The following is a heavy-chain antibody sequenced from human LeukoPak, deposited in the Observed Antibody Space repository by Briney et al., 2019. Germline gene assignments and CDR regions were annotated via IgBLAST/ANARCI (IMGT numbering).Heavy chain of an antibody. CDR1: GFTFSSYS. Sequence: GGSLRLSCAASGFTFSSYSMNWVRQAPGKGLEWVSSISSSSSYIYYADSVKGRFTISRDNAKNSLYLQMNSLRAEDTAVYYCARGGGYYDSSLNHWGQGTLVTVSS. D-gene: IGHD3-22*01. J-gene: IGHJ5*02. CDR2: ISSSSSYI. V-gene: IGHV3-21*04. CDR3: ARGGGYYDSSLNH.